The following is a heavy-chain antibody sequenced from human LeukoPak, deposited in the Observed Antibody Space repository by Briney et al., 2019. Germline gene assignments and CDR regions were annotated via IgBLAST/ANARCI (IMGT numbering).Heavy chain of an antibody. CDR2: IKQDGSDK. Sequence: GGSLRLSCAASGFPFRTYWMNWVRQAPGKGLEWVANIKQDGSDKYYVDSVSGRFTISRDNAKNSLYLQMNSLRAEDTAVYYCARDRHLLRLPTSNAFDLWGQGTMVTVSS. D-gene: IGHD2-21*01. J-gene: IGHJ3*01. V-gene: IGHV3-7*01. CDR3: ARDRHLLRLPTSNAFDL. CDR1: GFPFRTYW.